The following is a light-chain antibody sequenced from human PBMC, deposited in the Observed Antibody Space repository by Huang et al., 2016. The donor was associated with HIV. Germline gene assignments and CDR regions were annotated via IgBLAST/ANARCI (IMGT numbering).Light chain of an antibody. CDR1: QSLVSSDGNTY. Sequence: DVVMTQLPLSLPVALGQPASIFCKSSQSLVSSDGNTYLNWFQQRPGQPPRRLIYQVSNRDTGVPDRFSGSGSGTHFALRINRVEAEDIAIYYGMQGTHWPGTFGQGTKMEI. CDR2: QVS. V-gene: IGKV2-30*01. CDR3: MQGTHWPGT. J-gene: IGKJ1*01.